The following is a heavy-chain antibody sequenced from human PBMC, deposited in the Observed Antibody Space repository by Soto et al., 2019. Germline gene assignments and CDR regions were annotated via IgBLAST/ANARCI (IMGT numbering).Heavy chain of an antibody. Sequence: ASVKVSCKASGYTFTGYYMHWVRQAPGQGLEWMGWINPNSGGTNYAQKFQGWGTMTRDTSISTAYMELSRLRSDDTAVYYCAREDYYGSGTNAGYYYYYGMDVWGQGTTVTVSS. D-gene: IGHD3-10*01. CDR3: AREDYYGSGTNAGYYYYYGMDV. CDR1: GYTFTGYY. CDR2: INPNSGGT. V-gene: IGHV1-2*04. J-gene: IGHJ6*02.